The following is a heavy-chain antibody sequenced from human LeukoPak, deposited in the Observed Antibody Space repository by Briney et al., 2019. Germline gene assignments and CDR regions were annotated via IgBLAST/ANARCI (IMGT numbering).Heavy chain of an antibody. CDR2: IKRDGSEK. CDR3: ARDLFLQWLVRGGSAFDM. Sequence: GGPLRLSCAASGFSFSSYWMSWVRQAPGKGREWVVNIKRDGSEKYYVDSVKGRFTISRDNAQNSLCLQMNSLRAEDTAVYYCARDLFLQWLVRGGSAFDMWGQGTMVTVSS. V-gene: IGHV3-7*03. J-gene: IGHJ3*02. CDR1: GFSFSSYW. D-gene: IGHD6-19*01.